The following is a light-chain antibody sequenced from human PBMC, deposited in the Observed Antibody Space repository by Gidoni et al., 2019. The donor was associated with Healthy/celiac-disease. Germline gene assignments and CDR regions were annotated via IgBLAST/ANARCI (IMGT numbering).Light chain of an antibody. CDR1: QSVSSY. J-gene: IGKJ4*01. Sequence: IVLPQSPATLSLSPGERATLSCRASQSVSSYLAWYQQKPGQAPRLLIYDASNRATGIPARFSGSGSGTDFTLTISSLEPEDFAVYYCQQRSNWPPGSTFGGGTKVEIK. CDR3: QQRSNWPPGST. V-gene: IGKV3-11*01. CDR2: DAS.